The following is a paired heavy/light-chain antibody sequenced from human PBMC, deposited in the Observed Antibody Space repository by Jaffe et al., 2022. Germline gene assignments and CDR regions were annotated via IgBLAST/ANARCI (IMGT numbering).Light chain of an antibody. J-gene: IGKJ4*01. CDR1: QSLLHSNGYNY. CDR2: LGS. V-gene: IGKV2-28*01. CDR3: MQALQTPWT. Sequence: DIVMTQSPLSLPVTPGEPASISCRSSQSLLHSNGYNYLDWYLQKPGQSPQLLIYLGSNRASGVPDRFSGSGSGTDFTLKISRVEAEDVGVYYCMQALQTPWTFGGGTKVEIK.
Heavy chain of an antibody. CDR1: GGTFSSYT. D-gene: IGHD3-10*01. Sequence: QVQLVQSGAEVKKPGSSVKVSCKASGGTFSSYTISWVRQAPGQGLEWMGRIIPILGIANYAQKFQGRVTITADKSTSTAYMELSSLRSEDTAVYYCARIGYPVLLWFGELLSAFDIWGQGTMVTVSS. J-gene: IGHJ3*02. CDR2: IIPILGIA. CDR3: ARIGYPVLLWFGELLSAFDI. V-gene: IGHV1-69*02.